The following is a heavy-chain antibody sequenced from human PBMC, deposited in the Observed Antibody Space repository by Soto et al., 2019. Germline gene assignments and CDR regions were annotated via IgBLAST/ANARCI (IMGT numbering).Heavy chain of an antibody. CDR2: IYYSGST. CDR1: HGTLSGCP. Sequence: WGTLYLTSTVHHGTLSGCPWTWTRHSAGKGLEWIGHIYYSGSTNYNPSLKSRVTISLDTSKNQFSLKLSSVTAADTAVYYCARNYGGYYYGMDVWGQGSTVTGSS. CDR3: ARNYGGYYYGMDV. V-gene: IGHV4-59*01. J-gene: IGHJ6*02. D-gene: IGHD4-17*01.